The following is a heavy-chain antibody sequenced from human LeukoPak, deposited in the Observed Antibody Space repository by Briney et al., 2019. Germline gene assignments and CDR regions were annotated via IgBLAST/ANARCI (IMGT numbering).Heavy chain of an antibody. V-gene: IGHV1-2*02. D-gene: IGHD3-3*01. CDR1: GYTFTGYY. CDR2: NNHNSGGT. CDR3: ARGAYYDFGWVDWFDP. J-gene: IGHJ5*02. Sequence: ASVKVSFKASGYTFTGYYMDWVRQAPGQGLEWMGGNNHNSGGTNYAQKFQGRVTTTKDTSISTANMELSRLRSDDTAVYYGARGAYYDFGWVDWFDPWGQGTLVTVSS.